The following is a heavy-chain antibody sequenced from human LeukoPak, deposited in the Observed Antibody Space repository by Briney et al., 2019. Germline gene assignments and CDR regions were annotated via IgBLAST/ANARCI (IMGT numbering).Heavy chain of an antibody. CDR3: ARDIAAAGYYFDY. J-gene: IGHJ4*02. CDR1: GFTFSSYA. Sequence: GGSLRLSCAASGFTFSSYAMHWVRQAPGKGLEWVAVISYDGSNKYYADSVKGRFTISRDNSKNTLYLQMNSLRAEDTAVYYCARDIAAAGYYFDYWGQGTLVTVSS. CDR2: ISYDGSNK. V-gene: IGHV3-30-3*01. D-gene: IGHD6-13*01.